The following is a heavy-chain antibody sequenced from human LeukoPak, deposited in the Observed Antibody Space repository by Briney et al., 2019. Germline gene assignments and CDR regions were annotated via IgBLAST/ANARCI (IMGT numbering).Heavy chain of an antibody. J-gene: IGHJ5*02. CDR3: ARATVTRWFDP. D-gene: IGHD4-17*01. Sequence: DSVKGRFTISRDNAKKSLYLQMTSLTAEDTAVYYCARATVTRWFDPWGQGTLVTVSS. V-gene: IGHV3-7*01.